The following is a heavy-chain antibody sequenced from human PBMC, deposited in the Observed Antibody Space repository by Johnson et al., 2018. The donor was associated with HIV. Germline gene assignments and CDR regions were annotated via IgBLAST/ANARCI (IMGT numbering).Heavy chain of an antibody. Sequence: VQLVESGGGLIQPGGSLRLSCAASGFTVSSNYMSWVRQAPGKGLEWGSVLYSGGSTYYADSVKGRFTISRDNSKNTLYLQMNSLSAEDTAVYYCARDWNEYSSSDGAFDIWGQGTMVTVSS. D-gene: IGHD6-6*01. CDR2: LYSGGST. J-gene: IGHJ3*02. CDR3: ARDWNEYSSSDGAFDI. CDR1: GFTVSSNY. V-gene: IGHV3-53*01.